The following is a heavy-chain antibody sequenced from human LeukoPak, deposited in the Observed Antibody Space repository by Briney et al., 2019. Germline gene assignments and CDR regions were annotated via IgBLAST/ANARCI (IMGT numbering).Heavy chain of an antibody. CDR2: ISSSGSTI. D-gene: IGHD6-19*01. CDR3: ASTSVAGPFDY. CDR1: GFTFSSYE. Sequence: GGSLRLSCAASGFTFSSYEMNWARQAPGKGLEWVSYISSSGSTIYYADSVKGRFTISRDNAKNSLYLQMNSLRAEDTAVYYCASTSVAGPFDYWGQGTLVTVSS. J-gene: IGHJ4*02. V-gene: IGHV3-48*03.